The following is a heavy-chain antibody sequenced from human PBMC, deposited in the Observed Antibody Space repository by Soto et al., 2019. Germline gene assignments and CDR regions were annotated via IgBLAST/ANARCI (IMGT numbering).Heavy chain of an antibody. CDR3: ARVTGEIDY. J-gene: IGHJ4*02. CDR2: IYYSGST. CDR1: GGSISSSSYY. V-gene: IGHV4-39*01. D-gene: IGHD7-27*01. Sequence: SETLSLTCTVSGGSISSSSYYWGWIRQPPGKGLEWIGSIYYSGSTYYNPSLKSRVTISVDTSKNQFSLKLSSVTAADTAVYYCARVTGEIDYWGQGTLVTVSS.